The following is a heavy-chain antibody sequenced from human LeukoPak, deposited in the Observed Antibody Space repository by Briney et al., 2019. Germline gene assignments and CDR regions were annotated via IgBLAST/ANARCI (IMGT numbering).Heavy chain of an antibody. J-gene: IGHJ4*02. Sequence: GGSLRLSCAASGFTFSSYAMHWVRQAPGKGLEWVAVISYDGSNKYYADSVKGRFTISRDNSKNTLYLQMNSLRAEDTAVYYCAREGGQWLAHGPFDYWGQGTLVTVSS. CDR1: GFTFSSYA. CDR2: ISYDGSNK. V-gene: IGHV3-30*04. CDR3: AREGGQWLAHGPFDY. D-gene: IGHD6-19*01.